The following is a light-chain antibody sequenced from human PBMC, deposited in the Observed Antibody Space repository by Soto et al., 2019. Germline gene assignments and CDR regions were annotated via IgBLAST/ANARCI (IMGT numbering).Light chain of an antibody. CDR3: MQALQSPPWT. J-gene: IGKJ1*01. CDR2: FGS. CDR1: QSLLHSNGYNY. V-gene: IGKV2-28*01. Sequence: DIVMTQSPLSLPVTPGEPASISCRSSQSLLHSNGYNYLDWYLQQPGQSPQLLISFGSNRASGVPDRFSASGSGTDFTLKISRVEAEDVGVYYCMQALQSPPWTFGQGTKVEI.